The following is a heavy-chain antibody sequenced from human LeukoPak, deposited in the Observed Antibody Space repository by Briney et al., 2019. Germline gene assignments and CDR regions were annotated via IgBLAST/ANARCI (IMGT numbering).Heavy chain of an antibody. CDR3: ARDGSSVAGSILSFDY. V-gene: IGHV3-48*03. CDR1: GFTFSSYE. CDR2: ISSGGSTI. Sequence: GGSLRLSCAASGFTFSSYEMNWVRQAPGKGLEWVSYISSGGSTIYYADSVKGRFTISRDNAKNSLYLQMNSLRAEDTAVYYCARDGSSVAGSILSFDYWGQGTLVTVSS. J-gene: IGHJ4*02. D-gene: IGHD6-19*01.